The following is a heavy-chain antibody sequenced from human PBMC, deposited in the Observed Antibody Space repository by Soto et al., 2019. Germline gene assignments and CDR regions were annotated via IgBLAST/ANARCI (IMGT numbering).Heavy chain of an antibody. CDR3: APAPTGLDV. J-gene: IGHJ6*02. Sequence: GGSLRLSCAASGFTFSSYEMNWVRQAPGKGLEWVSYISSSGSTTNYPDSVRGQFTISRDNAKNSLFLQMNSLRVEDTAVYYCAPAPTGLDVWGQGTTVTVSS. D-gene: IGHD1-1*01. V-gene: IGHV3-48*03. CDR1: GFTFSSYE. CDR2: ISSSGSTT.